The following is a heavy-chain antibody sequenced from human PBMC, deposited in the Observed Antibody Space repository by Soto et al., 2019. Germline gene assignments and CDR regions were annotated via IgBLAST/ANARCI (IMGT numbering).Heavy chain of an antibody. CDR1: GGTFSSYT. V-gene: IGHV1-69*04. CDR3: AREVGGYYDSSGYYYFDY. D-gene: IGHD3-22*01. J-gene: IGHJ4*02. Sequence: SVKVSCKASGGTFSSYTISWVRQAPGQGLEWMGRIIPILGIANYAQKFQGRVTITADKSTSTAYMELSSLRSEDTAVYYCAREVGGYYDSSGYYYFDYWGQGTLVTVSS. CDR2: IIPILGIA.